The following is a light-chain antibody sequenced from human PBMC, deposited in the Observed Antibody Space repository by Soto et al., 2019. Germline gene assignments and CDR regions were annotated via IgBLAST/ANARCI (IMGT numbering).Light chain of an antibody. CDR1: QNIADY. CDR3: QHYHRWPPFT. V-gene: IGKV3-15*01. J-gene: IGKJ3*01. Sequence: EIVLTQSPATLSVSPGEKATLSCRASQNIADYLIWYQQRPGQAPRVLMHGSSTRAAGVPARFSGSGSGTEVTLTIISCESEYSGIYYCQHYHRWPPFTFGPGTKVEI. CDR2: GSS.